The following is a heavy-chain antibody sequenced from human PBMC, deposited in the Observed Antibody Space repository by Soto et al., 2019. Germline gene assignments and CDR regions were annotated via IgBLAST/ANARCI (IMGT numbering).Heavy chain of an antibody. Sequence: EVQLVESGGGLVQPGGSLRLSCAASGFTFSSYSMNWVRQGPGKGLEWVSYISSSSSTIYYADSVKGRFTISRDNAKNSLYLQMNSLRAEDTAVYYCARDHYYDFWSGYYHDAFDIWGQGTMVTVSS. V-gene: IGHV3-48*01. CDR1: GFTFSSYS. CDR2: ISSSSSTI. J-gene: IGHJ3*02. CDR3: ARDHYYDFWSGYYHDAFDI. D-gene: IGHD3-3*01.